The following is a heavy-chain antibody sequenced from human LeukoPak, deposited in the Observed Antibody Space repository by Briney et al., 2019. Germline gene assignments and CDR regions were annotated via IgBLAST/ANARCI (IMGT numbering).Heavy chain of an antibody. V-gene: IGHV4-34*01. CDR3: AKDRCSNGIGCLYYYMDV. J-gene: IGHJ6*03. CDR2: INHSGST. Sequence: NPSETLSLTCAVYGGSFSDYYWSWIRQPPGKGLEWIGEINHSGSTIYNPSLESRVTISVDVSKNHFSLKLNSVTAADTAVYYCAKDRCSNGIGCLYYYMDVWGKGTTVTISS. CDR1: GGSFSDYY. D-gene: IGHD2-8*01.